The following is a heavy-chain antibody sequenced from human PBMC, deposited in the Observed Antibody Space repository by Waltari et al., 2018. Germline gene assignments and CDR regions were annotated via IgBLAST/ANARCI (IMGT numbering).Heavy chain of an antibody. D-gene: IGHD3-22*01. J-gene: IGHJ2*01. CDR3: ASENDSSGYSLRYFDL. V-gene: IGHV1-2*06. Sequence: QVQLVQSGAEVKKPGASVKVSCKASGYTFTGYYMHWVRQAPGQGLEWMGRINPNSGGTNYAQKFQGRVTMTRDTSISTAYMELSRLRSDDTAVYYCASENDSSGYSLRYFDLWGRGTLVTVSS. CDR2: INPNSGGT. CDR1: GYTFTGYY.